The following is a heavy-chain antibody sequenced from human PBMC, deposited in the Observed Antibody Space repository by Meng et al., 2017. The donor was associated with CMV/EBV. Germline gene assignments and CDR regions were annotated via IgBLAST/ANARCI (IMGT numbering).Heavy chain of an antibody. J-gene: IGHJ6*02. CDR3: AADFGDYVVVAPYYYYGMDV. Sequence: SVQVSCKASGFTFTSSAVQWVRQARGQRLEWIGWIVVGSGNTNYAQKFQERVTITRDMSTSTAYMELSSLRSEDTAVYYCAADFGDYVVVAPYYYYGMDVWGQGTTVTVSS. V-gene: IGHV1-58*01. CDR1: GFTFTSSA. D-gene: IGHD2-15*01. CDR2: IVVGSGNT.